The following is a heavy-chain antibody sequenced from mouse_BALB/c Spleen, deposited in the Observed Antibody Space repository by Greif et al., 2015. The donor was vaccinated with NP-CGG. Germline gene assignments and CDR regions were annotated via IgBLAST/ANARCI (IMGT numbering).Heavy chain of an antibody. D-gene: IGHD2-4*01. Sequence: EVKLMESGGGLVKPGGSLKLSCAASGFTFSDYYMYWVRQTPEKRLEWVATISDGGSYTYYPDSVKGRFTISRDNAKNNLYLQMSSLKSEDTAMYYCARGDDYDSYYAMDYWGQGTSDTVAS. CDR3: ARGDDYDSYYAMDY. V-gene: IGHV5-4*02. J-gene: IGHJ4*01. CDR1: GFTFSDYY. CDR2: ISDGGSYT.